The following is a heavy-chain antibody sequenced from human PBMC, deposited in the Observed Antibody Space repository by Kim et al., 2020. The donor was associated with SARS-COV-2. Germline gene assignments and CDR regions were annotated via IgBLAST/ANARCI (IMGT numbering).Heavy chain of an antibody. J-gene: IGHJ4*02. V-gene: IGHV4-31*02. CDR3: ARGYLNFDY. CDR2: GGT. D-gene: IGHD1-1*01. Sequence: GGTLYNPSLRSRCTISVEKSKNHFSLKLKAVTAADTAVYYCARGYLNFDYGGQGALVTVSS.